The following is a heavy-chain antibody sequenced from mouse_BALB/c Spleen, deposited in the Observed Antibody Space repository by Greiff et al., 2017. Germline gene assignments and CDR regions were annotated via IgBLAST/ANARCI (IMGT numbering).Heavy chain of an antibody. J-gene: IGHJ2*01. CDR3: ARGPFYFDY. CDR1: GFTFSSYG. V-gene: IGHV5-6-3*01. CDR2: INSNGGST. Sequence: DVKLVESGGGLVQPGGSLKLSCAASGFTFSSYGMSWVRQTPDKRLELVATINSNGGSTYYPDSVKGRFTISRDNAKNTLYLQMSSLKSEDTAMYYCARGPFYFDYWGQGTTLTVSS.